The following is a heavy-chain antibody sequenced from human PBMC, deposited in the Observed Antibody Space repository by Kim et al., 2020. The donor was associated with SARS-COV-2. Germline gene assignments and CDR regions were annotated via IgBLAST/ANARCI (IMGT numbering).Heavy chain of an antibody. CDR1: GFTFSSYS. Sequence: GGSLSLSCAASGFTFSSYSMNWVRKAPGKGLGWVSYISSSSSTINYEDSVKGRFTISRDNAKNSLYLQMNSLRDEDTAVYYCARSPPQLLWFGELSSDMDVWGQGTTVTVSS. CDR3: ARSPPQLLWFGELSSDMDV. CDR2: ISSSSSTI. J-gene: IGHJ6*02. D-gene: IGHD3-10*01. V-gene: IGHV3-48*02.